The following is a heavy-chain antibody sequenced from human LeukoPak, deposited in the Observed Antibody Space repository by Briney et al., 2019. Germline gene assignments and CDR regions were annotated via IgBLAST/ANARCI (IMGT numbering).Heavy chain of an antibody. J-gene: IGHJ4*02. CDR2: IIPILGIA. Sequence: GASVKVSCKASGGTFSSDAISWVRQAPGQGLEWMGRIIPILGIANYAQKFQGRVTITADKSTSTAYMELSSLRSEDTAVYYCARTAYSYGRSFDYWGQGTLVTVSS. D-gene: IGHD5-18*01. CDR1: GGTFSSDA. CDR3: ARTAYSYGRSFDY. V-gene: IGHV1-69*04.